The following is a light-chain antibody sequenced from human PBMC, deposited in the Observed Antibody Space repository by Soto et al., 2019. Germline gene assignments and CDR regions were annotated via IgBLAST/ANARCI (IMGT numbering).Light chain of an antibody. Sequence: QSALTQPASVSGSPGQSITISCTGTSSEVGGNNYVSWYQQHPGKAHKLMIYDVSNRPSGVSNRIYGSKSGKTASLTISGLQAEDEADYYCSSYTSSSTPYVFGTGTKVTVL. CDR3: SSYTSSSTPYV. V-gene: IGLV2-14*01. J-gene: IGLJ1*01. CDR2: DVS. CDR1: SSEVGGNNY.